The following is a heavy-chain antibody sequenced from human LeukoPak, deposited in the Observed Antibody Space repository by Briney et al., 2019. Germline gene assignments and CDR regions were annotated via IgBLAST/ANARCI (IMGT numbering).Heavy chain of an antibody. V-gene: IGHV3-33*01. J-gene: IGHJ4*02. CDR3: ARDRGSGSYEGYYFDY. Sequence: GGSLRLSCAASTFTFSSYGMRWVRQAPGKGLEWVAIIWYDGSNRYYADSVKGRFTISRDNSKNTLYLQINSPRAEDTAVYYCARDRGSGSYEGYYFDYWGQGTLVTVSS. D-gene: IGHD3-10*01. CDR2: IWYDGSNR. CDR1: TFTFSSYG.